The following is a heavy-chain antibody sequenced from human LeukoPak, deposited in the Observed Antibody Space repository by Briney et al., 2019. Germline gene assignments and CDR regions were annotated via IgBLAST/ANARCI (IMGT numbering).Heavy chain of an antibody. Sequence: GASVKISCKASGHTFTDYYMHWVRQAPGQGFEWMGWINPNSGGTNYAQKFQGRVTMTRDTSISTAYMELTRLRSDDTAVYYCTRGLSIATRPAYYFDYWGQGTLVTVSS. CDR3: TRGLSIATRPAYYFDY. D-gene: IGHD6-6*01. V-gene: IGHV1-2*02. CDR2: INPNSGGT. J-gene: IGHJ4*02. CDR1: GHTFTDYY.